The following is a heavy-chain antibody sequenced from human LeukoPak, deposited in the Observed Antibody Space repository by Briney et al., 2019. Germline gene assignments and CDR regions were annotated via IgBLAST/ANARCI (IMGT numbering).Heavy chain of an antibody. V-gene: IGHV3-21*01. CDR1: GFTFSSYS. D-gene: IGHD2-2*01. CDR2: ISSSSSYI. CDR3: ASTVDILYQPPDGSSDY. Sequence: GGSLRLSCAASGFTFSSYSMNWVRQAPGKGLEWVSSISSSSSYIYYADSVKGRFTISRDNAKNSLYLQMNSLRAEDTAVYYCASTVDILYQPPDGSSDYWGQGTLVTVSS. J-gene: IGHJ4*02.